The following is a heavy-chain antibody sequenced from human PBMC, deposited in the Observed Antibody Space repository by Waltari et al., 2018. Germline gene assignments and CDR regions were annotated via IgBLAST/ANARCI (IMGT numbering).Heavy chain of an antibody. Sequence: EVQLVESGGGLVKPGGSLRLSCAASGFTFSSYSMNWVRQAPGKGLEWVSSISSSSYIYYADSVKGRFTISRDNAKNSLYLQMNSLRAEDTAVYYCAVADYYDSSGYYYRGDYWGQGTLVTVSS. V-gene: IGHV3-21*01. J-gene: IGHJ4*02. CDR2: ISSSSYI. CDR3: AVADYYDSSGYYYRGDY. CDR1: GFTFSSYS. D-gene: IGHD3-22*01.